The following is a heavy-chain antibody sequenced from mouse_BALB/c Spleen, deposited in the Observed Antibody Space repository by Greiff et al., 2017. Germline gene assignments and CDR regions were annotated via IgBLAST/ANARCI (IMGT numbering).Heavy chain of an antibody. CDR3: ARRGGYDDRGYAMDY. D-gene: IGHD2-2*01. CDR1: GYTFSSYW. CDR2: ILPGSGST. Sequence: QVQLQQSGAELMKPGASVKISCKATGYTFSSYWIEWVKQRPGHGLEWIGEILPGSGSTNYNEKFKGKATFTADTSSNTAYMQLSSLTSEDSAVYYCARRGGYDDRGYAMDYWGQGTSVTVSS. V-gene: IGHV1-9*01. J-gene: IGHJ4*01.